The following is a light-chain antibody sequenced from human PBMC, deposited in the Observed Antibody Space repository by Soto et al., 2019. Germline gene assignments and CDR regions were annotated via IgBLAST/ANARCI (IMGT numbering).Light chain of an antibody. CDR1: QSVSSSY. J-gene: IGKJ5*01. V-gene: IGKV3D-20*02. CDR2: GAS. CDR3: QQRSNLVS. Sequence: EIVMTQSPATLSVSPGERATLSCRASQSVSSSYLAWYQQKPGQAPRLLIYGASNRATGIPARFSGSGSGTDFTLTISSLEPEDFAVYYCQQRSNLVSFGPGTRLEIK.